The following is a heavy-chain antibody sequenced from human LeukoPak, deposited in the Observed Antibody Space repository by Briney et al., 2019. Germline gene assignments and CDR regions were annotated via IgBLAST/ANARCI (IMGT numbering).Heavy chain of an antibody. CDR1: GGTFSSYA. V-gene: IGHV1-69*05. CDR2: IIPIFGTA. Sequence: SVKVSCKASGGTFSSYAISWVRQAPGQGLEWMGGIIPIFGTANYAQKFQGRVTITTDESTSTAYMELSSLRSEDTAVYYCASSRGGDDAFDIWGQGTMVTVSS. D-gene: IGHD3-16*01. CDR3: ASSRGGDDAFDI. J-gene: IGHJ3*02.